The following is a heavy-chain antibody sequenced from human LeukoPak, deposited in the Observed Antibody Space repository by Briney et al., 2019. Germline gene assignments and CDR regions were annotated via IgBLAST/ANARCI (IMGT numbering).Heavy chain of an antibody. V-gene: IGHV3-23*01. CDR1: GFTFSSYA. J-gene: IGHJ4*02. CDR3: AKVMGRELRLYYFDY. D-gene: IGHD1-26*01. Sequence: GGSLRLSCAASGFTFSSYAMSWVRQAPGKGLEWVSSIPRNGGSTYYADSVKGRFTISRDNSKNTLYLQMNSLGAEDTAVYYCAKVMGRELRLYYFDYWGQGTLVTVSS. CDR2: IPRNGGST.